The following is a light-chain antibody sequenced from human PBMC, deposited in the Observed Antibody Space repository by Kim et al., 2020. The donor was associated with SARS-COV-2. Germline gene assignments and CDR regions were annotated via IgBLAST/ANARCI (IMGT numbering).Light chain of an antibody. J-gene: IGKJ2*01. CDR1: QGISSY. Sequence: ASTGDRVTIPCRAGQGISSYLAWYQQKPGKAPNLLISAASTLQSGVPSRFSGSGSGTDFTLTISCLQSEDFATYYCQQYYNYPYTFGQGTKVEIK. V-gene: IGKV1-8*01. CDR2: AAS. CDR3: QQYYNYPYT.